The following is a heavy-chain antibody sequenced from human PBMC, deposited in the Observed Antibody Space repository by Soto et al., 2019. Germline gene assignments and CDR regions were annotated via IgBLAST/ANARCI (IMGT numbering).Heavy chain of an antibody. D-gene: IGHD3-22*01. CDR3: ARASGYYDSSGYSFIVKLDY. J-gene: IGHJ4*02. CDR2: IYHSGST. CDR1: GGSISSGGYS. V-gene: IGHV4-30-2*01. Sequence: SETLSLTCAVSGGSISSGGYSWSWIRQPPGKGLEWIGYIYHSGSTYYNPSLKSRVTISVDRSKNQFSLKLSSVTAADTAVYYCARASGYYDSSGYSFIVKLDYWGQGTLVTVSS.